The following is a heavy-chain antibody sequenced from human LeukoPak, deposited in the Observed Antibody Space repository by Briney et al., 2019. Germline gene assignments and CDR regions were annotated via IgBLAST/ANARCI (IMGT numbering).Heavy chain of an antibody. D-gene: IGHD2-15*01. CDR3: ARVPVAGDYYYYGMDV. J-gene: IGHJ6*02. CDR2: ISSSSSYI. V-gene: IGHV3-21*06. Sequence: GGSLRLSCTASGFTFSSYSMNWVRQAPGKGLEWVSSISSSSSYIYYADSVKGRFTISRDNAKNSLYLQMNSLRAEDTAVYYCARVPVAGDYYYYGMDVWGQGTTVAVSS. CDR1: GFTFSSYS.